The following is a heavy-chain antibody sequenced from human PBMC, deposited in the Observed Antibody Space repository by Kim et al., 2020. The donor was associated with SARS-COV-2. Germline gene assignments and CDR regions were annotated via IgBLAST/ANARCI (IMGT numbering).Heavy chain of an antibody. CDR3: APTFGGVIVTQLDY. D-gene: IGHD3-16*02. CDR1: GFTFSSYA. Sequence: GGSLRLSCAASGFTFSSYAMSWVRQAPGKGLEWVSAISGSGGSTYYADSVKGRFTISRDNSKNTLYLQMNSLRAEDTAVYYCAPTFGGVIVTQLDYWGQGTLVTVSS. CDR2: ISGSGGST. J-gene: IGHJ4*02. V-gene: IGHV3-23*01.